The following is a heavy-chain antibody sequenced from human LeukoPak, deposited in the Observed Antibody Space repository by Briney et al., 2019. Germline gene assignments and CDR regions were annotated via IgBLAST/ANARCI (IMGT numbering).Heavy chain of an antibody. CDR3: ARDSGKYYDSSGYYYVNAFDI. Sequence: SETLSLTCTVSGGSISSYYWSWIRQPAGKGLEWIGRIYTCGSTNYNPSLKSRVTMSVDTSKNQFSLKLSSVTAADTAVYYCARDSGKYYDSSGYYYVNAFDIWGQRTMVTVSS. V-gene: IGHV4-4*07. CDR2: IYTCGST. D-gene: IGHD3-22*01. CDR1: GGSISSYY. J-gene: IGHJ3*02.